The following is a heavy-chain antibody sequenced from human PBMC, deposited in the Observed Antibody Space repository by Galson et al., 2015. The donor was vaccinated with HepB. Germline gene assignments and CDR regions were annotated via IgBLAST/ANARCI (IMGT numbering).Heavy chain of an antibody. V-gene: IGHV1-2*02. J-gene: IGHJ4*02. CDR2: INPNSGGT. CDR1: GYTFTGYY. Sequence: SVKVSCKASGYTFTGYYMHWVRQAPGQGLEWMGWINPNSGGTNYAQKFQGRVTMTRDTSISTAYMELSRLRSDDTAVYYCARNARLLWFGELPSGFDYWGQGTLVTVSS. CDR3: ARNARLLWFGELPSGFDY. D-gene: IGHD3-10*01.